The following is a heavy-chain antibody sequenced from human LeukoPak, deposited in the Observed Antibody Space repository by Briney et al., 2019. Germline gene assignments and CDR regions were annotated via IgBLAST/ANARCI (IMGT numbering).Heavy chain of an antibody. Sequence: GGSLRLSCAASGFTFSSYAMSWVRQAPGKGLEWVSAISGSGGSTYYADSVKGRFTISRDNSKSTLYLQMNSLRAEDTAVYYCAKDLGLPGYDSSGSGLDYWGQGTLVTVSS. CDR3: AKDLGLPGYDSSGSGLDY. J-gene: IGHJ4*02. D-gene: IGHD3-22*01. CDR2: ISGSGGST. V-gene: IGHV3-23*01. CDR1: GFTFSSYA.